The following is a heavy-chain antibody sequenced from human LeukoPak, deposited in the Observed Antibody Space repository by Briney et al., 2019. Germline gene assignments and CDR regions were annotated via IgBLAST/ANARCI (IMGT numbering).Heavy chain of an antibody. Sequence: GGSLRLSCAASGFTFSSYAMHWVRQAPGKGLEWVAVISYDGSNKYYADSVKGRFTISRGNSKNTLYLQMNSLRAEDTAVYYCAKGKGVHYDAFDIWGQGTMVTVSS. CDR3: AKGKGVHYDAFDI. J-gene: IGHJ3*02. CDR1: GFTFSSYA. D-gene: IGHD3-10*01. V-gene: IGHV3-30*04. CDR2: ISYDGSNK.